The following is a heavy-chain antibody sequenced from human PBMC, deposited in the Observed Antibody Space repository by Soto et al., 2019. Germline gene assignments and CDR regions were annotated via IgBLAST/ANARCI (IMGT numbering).Heavy chain of an antibody. J-gene: IGHJ4*02. CDR3: ARDLADRAVVVVAAANDY. Sequence: QVQLVQSGAEVKKPGASVKVSCKASGYTFTSYGISWVRQAPGQGLEWMGWNSAYNGNTNYAQKLQGRVTMTTDTSTSTAYMELRSLRSDDTAVYYCARDLADRAVVVVAAANDYWGQGTLVTVSS. D-gene: IGHD2-15*01. CDR1: GYTFTSYG. V-gene: IGHV1-18*01. CDR2: NSAYNGNT.